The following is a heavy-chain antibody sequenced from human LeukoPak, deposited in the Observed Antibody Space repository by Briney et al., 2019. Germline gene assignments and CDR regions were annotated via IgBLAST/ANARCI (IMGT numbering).Heavy chain of an antibody. V-gene: IGHV3-48*04. CDR3: ARDRHTFDC. J-gene: IGHJ5*01. Sequence: PGGSLRLSCAASGFTLEGYTMNWVRQTPGKGLEWLAYISSSSGTIYYADSVRGRFTVSRDNAKNSVYLQMSSLRVEDTAVYYCARDRHTFDCWGQGTLVTVSS. CDR1: GFTLEGYT. CDR2: ISSSSGTI.